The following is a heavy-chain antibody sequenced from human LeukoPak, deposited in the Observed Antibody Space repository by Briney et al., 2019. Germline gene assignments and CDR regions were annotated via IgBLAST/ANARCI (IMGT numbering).Heavy chain of an antibody. Sequence: SETLSLTCTVSGGSISSSSYYWGWIRHPPGTGLEWIGSIYYSGSTYYNPSLKSRVTISVDTSKNQFSLKLSAVTAADTAVYYCARLSVANHFDYWGQGTLVTVSS. CDR3: ARLSVANHFDY. CDR2: IYYSGST. CDR1: GGSISSSSYY. D-gene: IGHD4-23*01. J-gene: IGHJ4*02. V-gene: IGHV4-39*01.